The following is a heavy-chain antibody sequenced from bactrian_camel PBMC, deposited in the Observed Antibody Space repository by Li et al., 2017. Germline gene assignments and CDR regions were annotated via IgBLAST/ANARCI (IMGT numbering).Heavy chain of an antibody. CDR2: TLGREGVAAIDSDAAT. D-gene: IGHD3*01. CDR3: CRGALRCLS. J-gene: IGHJ6*01. CDR1: GLIWNKYC. V-gene: IGHV3S26*01. Sequence: QLVESGGGSVQSGGSLRLSCVVSGLIWNKYCMAWFRQPPGKGREGVAATLGREGVAAIDSDAATKYAVSTKGRFSISRGNAKNTLYLQMNSLQTEDTAVYYCCRGALRCLSRGQGTQVTVS.